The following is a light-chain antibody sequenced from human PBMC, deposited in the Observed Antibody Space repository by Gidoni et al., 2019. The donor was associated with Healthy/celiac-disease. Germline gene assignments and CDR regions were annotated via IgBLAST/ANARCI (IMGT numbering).Light chain of an antibody. V-gene: IGLV1-51*01. Sequence: QSVLPHPPSVSAAPGQKVTISCSGSSYNIGNNYVSWYQQLPGTDPKLLIYDNNKRPSGIPDRFSGCKYGTSATLGITGLQTGDEADYYCGTWDSSLSAVFGGGTKLTVL. CDR3: GTWDSSLSAV. CDR1: SYNIGNNY. CDR2: DNN. J-gene: IGLJ2*01.